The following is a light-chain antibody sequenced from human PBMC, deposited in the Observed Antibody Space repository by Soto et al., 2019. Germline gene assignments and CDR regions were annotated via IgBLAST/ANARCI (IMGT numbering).Light chain of an antibody. CDR1: QSVSSY. J-gene: IGKJ1*01. V-gene: IGKV3-11*01. Sequence: IVLTQSPATLSLSPGERATLSCRASQSVSSYLAWYQPPPGQDHRLPIDDASNRATGIPARSSGSGSGTDFTLTSSRLEPEEFAVYYCQQYDNSAWTFGQGTKLDI. CDR2: DAS. CDR3: QQYDNSAWT.